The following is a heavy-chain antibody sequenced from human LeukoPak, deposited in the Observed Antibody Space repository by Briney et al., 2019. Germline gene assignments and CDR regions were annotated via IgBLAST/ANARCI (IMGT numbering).Heavy chain of an antibody. Sequence: SQTLSLTFAISGDSVSNNSADWNWLRQSPSRGIEWLGSTYYRSKWYKDYAVSGKSRITNKPETAKNQFSLQLNSVTPEDTAVYYCAREARYYYYMDVWGKGTTVTVSS. J-gene: IGHJ6*03. V-gene: IGHV6-1*01. CDR1: GDSVSNNSAD. CDR2: TYYRSKWYK. CDR3: AREARYYYYMDV.